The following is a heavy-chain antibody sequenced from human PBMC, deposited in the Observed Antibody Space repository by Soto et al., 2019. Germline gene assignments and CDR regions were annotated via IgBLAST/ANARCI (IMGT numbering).Heavy chain of an antibody. CDR2: ISDDGSNQ. J-gene: IGHJ4*02. V-gene: IGHV3-30*18. CDR3: AKDPYSGSYSSYYFHH. D-gene: IGHD1-26*01. CDR1: GFTFKSFA. Sequence: QVHLVESGGGVVQPGGALRLSCAASGFTFKSFAMHWVRQAPGKGLEWVAFISDDGSNQYFADSVKGRFTISRDNSENTVSLQINSLRPGDTAVYYCAKDPYSGSYSSYYFHHWGQGTLVTVSS.